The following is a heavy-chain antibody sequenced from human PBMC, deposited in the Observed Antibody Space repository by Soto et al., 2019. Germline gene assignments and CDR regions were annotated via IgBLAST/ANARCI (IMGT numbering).Heavy chain of an antibody. V-gene: IGHV3-33*03. CDR2: TWYDGSEV. D-gene: IGHD2-2*01. CDR3: APTRGLFNPYYGMAV. J-gene: IGHJ6*02. CDR1: EVKFSNYG. Sequence: GGSKRHPYAVAEVKFSNYGGHRVIQETGKGLQWMAGTWYDGSEVWYSESLKGRITVFKDNAKNTLYLQFESLRVDDTAVYYCAPTRGLFNPYYGMAVWGLGTSVTVS.